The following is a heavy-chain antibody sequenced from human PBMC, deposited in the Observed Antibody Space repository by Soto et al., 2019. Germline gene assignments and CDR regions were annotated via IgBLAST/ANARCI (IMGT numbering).Heavy chain of an antibody. CDR3: ARDTSVNLYIGPFEY. Sequence: SETLSLTCEVSGGSVSSSNWWSWVRQAPGKGLEWIGETFHSGTTNYSPSLRDRVTISVDKSSNQFSLKMSSVTAADTAVYYCARDTSVNLYIGPFEYWGQGMQVTVSS. V-gene: IGHV4-4*02. CDR1: GGSVSSSNW. D-gene: IGHD2-8*01. J-gene: IGHJ4*02. CDR2: TFHSGTT.